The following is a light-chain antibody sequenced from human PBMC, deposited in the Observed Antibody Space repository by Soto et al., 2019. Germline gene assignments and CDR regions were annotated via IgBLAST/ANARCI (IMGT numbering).Light chain of an antibody. V-gene: IGLV2-14*01. CDR2: EVS. J-gene: IGLJ1*01. CDR3: SSYTSTSTLYV. CDR1: SRDVGNYNY. Sequence: QSVLTQPASVSGSPGQSITIPCTGTSRDVGNYNYVSWYQQDAGKAPKLIIYEVSNRPSGVSSRFSGSKSDNTASLTISGLQAEDEADYYCSSYTSTSTLYVFGTGTKVTVL.